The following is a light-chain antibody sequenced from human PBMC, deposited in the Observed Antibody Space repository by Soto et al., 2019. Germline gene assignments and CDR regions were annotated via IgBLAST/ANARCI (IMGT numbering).Light chain of an antibody. CDR2: DVT. J-gene: IGLJ1*01. V-gene: IGLV2-14*01. Sequence: SVLTQHASVSGSPGQSITISCTGTSSDVGGYNFVSWYQQHPDKAPKLMIYDVTNRPSGVPNRFAGSKSGKTASLTISGRRAEAEADYYCSSYTSSSTYVFGAGANVTVL. CDR3: SSYTSSSTYV. CDR1: SSDVGGYNF.